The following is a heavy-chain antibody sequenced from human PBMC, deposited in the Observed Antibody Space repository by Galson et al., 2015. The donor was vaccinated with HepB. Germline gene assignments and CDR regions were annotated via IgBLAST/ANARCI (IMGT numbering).Heavy chain of an antibody. D-gene: IGHD3-10*01. Sequence: ETLSLTCTVSGGSISSYYWSWIRQPPGKGLEWIGYIYYSGSTNYNPSLKSRVTISVDTSKNQFSLKLSSVTAADTAVYYCARDRGFTMVRNWGQGTLVTVSS. CDR2: IYYSGST. V-gene: IGHV4-59*01. CDR1: GGSISSYY. CDR3: ARDRGFTMVRN. J-gene: IGHJ4*02.